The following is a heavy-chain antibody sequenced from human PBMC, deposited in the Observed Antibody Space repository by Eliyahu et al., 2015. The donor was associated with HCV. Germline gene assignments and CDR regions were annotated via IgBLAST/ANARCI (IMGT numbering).Heavy chain of an antibody. CDR2: IKQDGSEQ. Sequence: EVQLVESGGGLVQPGGSLRLSCAASGFXFSYYYMSWVRQAPGTGLEWVANIKQDGSEQFYVDSVKGRFTISRDNAKNSVYLQMNSLRAEDTAVYYCAREAVVRYYDSSSDDAFDVWGQGTMVAVSS. CDR1: GFXFSYYY. V-gene: IGHV3-7*01. D-gene: IGHD3-22*01. CDR3: AREAVVRYYDSSSDDAFDV. J-gene: IGHJ3*01.